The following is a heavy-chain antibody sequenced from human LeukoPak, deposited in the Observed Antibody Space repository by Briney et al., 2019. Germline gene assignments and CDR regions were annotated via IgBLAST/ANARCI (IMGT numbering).Heavy chain of an antibody. CDR2: ISSSSSYI. Sequence: GGSLRLSCAASGFTFSSYSMNWVRQAPGKGLEWVSSISSSSSYIYYADSVKGRFTISRDNAKNSLYLQMNSLRAEDTAVYYCARGLTYYDLWSGYCLDYWGQGTLVTVSS. V-gene: IGHV3-21*01. D-gene: IGHD3-3*01. CDR1: GFTFSSYS. J-gene: IGHJ4*02. CDR3: ARGLTYYDLWSGYCLDY.